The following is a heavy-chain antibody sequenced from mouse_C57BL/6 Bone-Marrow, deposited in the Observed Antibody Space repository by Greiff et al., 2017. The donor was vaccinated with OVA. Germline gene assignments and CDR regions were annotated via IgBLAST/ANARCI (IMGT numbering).Heavy chain of an antibody. CDR3: TRSYSNYGDFDY. J-gene: IGHJ2*01. V-gene: IGHV1-15*01. CDR1: GYTFTDYE. Sequence: LVESGAELVRPGASVTLSCKASGYTFTDYEMHWVQQTPVHGLEWIGAIDPETGGTAYNQKFKGKAILTADKSSSTAYMELRSLTSEDSAVYYCTRSYSNYGDFDYWGQGTTLTVSS. D-gene: IGHD2-5*01. CDR2: IDPETGGT.